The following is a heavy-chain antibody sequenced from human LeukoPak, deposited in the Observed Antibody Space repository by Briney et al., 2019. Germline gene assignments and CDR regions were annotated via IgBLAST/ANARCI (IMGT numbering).Heavy chain of an antibody. V-gene: IGHV3-30*18. CDR3: AKINNNDDY. J-gene: IGHJ4*02. CDR2: ISPHGDIE. D-gene: IGHD1/OR15-1a*01. Sequence: GRPLRLSCAASGFTFTTFGIHWVRQAPGKGLEWVAAISPHGDIEYYTDSVKGRFTISRDNSKNMIYLQMNSLRGEDSAVYYCAKINNNDDYWGQGNLVTVSS. CDR1: GFTFTTFG.